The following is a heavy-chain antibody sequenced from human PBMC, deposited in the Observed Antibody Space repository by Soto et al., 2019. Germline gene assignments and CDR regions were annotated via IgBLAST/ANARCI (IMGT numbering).Heavy chain of an antibody. CDR1: GGSLSSYY. J-gene: IGHJ4*02. CDR3: AREGMPVPGSFDY. D-gene: IGHD6-19*01. Sequence: SETLSLTCTVSGGSLSSYYWSWIRQPPGKGLEWIGYIYYTGITDYNPSLKSRVTISVDTSKNQFSLKLSSVTAADTAVYYCAREGMPVPGSFDYWYQGTLGTGFS. CDR2: IYYTGIT. V-gene: IGHV4-59*01.